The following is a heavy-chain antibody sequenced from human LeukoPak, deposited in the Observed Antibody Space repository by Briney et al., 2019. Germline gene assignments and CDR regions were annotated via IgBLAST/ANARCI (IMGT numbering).Heavy chain of an antibody. D-gene: IGHD5-18*01. V-gene: IGHV3-53*01. J-gene: IGHJ4*02. CDR3: ATSIANTAMAIDY. CDR2: IYSGGST. Sequence: GGSLRLSCAASGFTFSSYSMNWVRQAPGKGLEWVSVIYSGGSTYYADSVKGRFTISRDNSKNTLYLQMNSLRAEDTAVYYCATSIANTAMAIDYWGQGTLVTVSS. CDR1: GFTFSSYS.